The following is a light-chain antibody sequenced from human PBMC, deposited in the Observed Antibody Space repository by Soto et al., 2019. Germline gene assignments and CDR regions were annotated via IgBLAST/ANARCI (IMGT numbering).Light chain of an antibody. V-gene: IGLV2-14*01. CDR3: ASKTTSSTVL. CDR2: DVR. CDR1: SSDVGGYDY. Sequence: QSVLTQPPSASGSPGQSVTISCTGTSSDVGGYDYVSWYQQHPGKAPKLMIYDVRIRPSEVSNRFSGSKSGDTASLTISGLQAEDEAVYYCASKTTSSTVLFGGGTKLTVL. J-gene: IGLJ2*01.